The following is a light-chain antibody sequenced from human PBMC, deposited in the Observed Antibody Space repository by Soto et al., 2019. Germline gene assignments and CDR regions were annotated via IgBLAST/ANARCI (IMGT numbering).Light chain of an antibody. CDR2: LGS. CDR3: MQALTAPPT. J-gene: IGKJ1*01. CDR1: QSLLNSNGYNY. V-gene: IGKV2-28*01. Sequence: DIVMTQSPLSLPVTPGEPASISCRSSQSLLNSNGYNYLDWYLQKPGQSPQLLIYLGSNRASGVPERFSGSGSGTEFTLKISSVEAEDVGVYHCMQALTAPPTCGQGTKVEIK.